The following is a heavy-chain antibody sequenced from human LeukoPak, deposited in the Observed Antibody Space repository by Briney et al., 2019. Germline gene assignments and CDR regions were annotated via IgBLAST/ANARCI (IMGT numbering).Heavy chain of an antibody. Sequence: PGGSLRLSCAASGFAFSSYAMSWVRQAPGKGLEWVSAISGSGGSTYYADSVKGRFTISRDNSKNTLYLQMNSLRAEDTAVYYCAKSYRPGIAAAGQDWGQGTLVTVSS. J-gene: IGHJ4*02. CDR2: ISGSGGST. CDR3: AKSYRPGIAAAGQD. D-gene: IGHD6-13*01. V-gene: IGHV3-23*01. CDR1: GFAFSSYA.